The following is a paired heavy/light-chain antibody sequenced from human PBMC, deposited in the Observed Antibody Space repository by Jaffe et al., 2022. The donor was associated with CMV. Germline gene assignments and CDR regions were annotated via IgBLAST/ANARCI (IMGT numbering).Heavy chain of an antibody. CDR1: GGSISSSSYY. CDR3: ARPRVVTTTSHYFDY. J-gene: IGHJ4*02. V-gene: IGHV4-39*01. CDR2: IYHSGSI. Sequence: QLQLQESGPGLVKPSETLSLTCTVSGGSISSSSYYWGWIRQPPGKGLEWIGSIYHSGSIYYNPSLKSRVTISVDTSKNQFSLKLSSVTAADTAVYYCARPRVVTTTSHYFDYWGQGTLVTVSS. D-gene: IGHD2-21*02.
Light chain of an antibody. Sequence: QSVLTQPPSVSGAPGQRVTISCTGSSSNIGAGYDVHWYQHLPGTAPKLLIFGNNNRPSGVPERFSGSKSGTSASLAITGLQAEDEADYYCQSYDSSLSGSVFGGGTKLTVL. CDR1: SSNIGAGYD. J-gene: IGLJ2*01. CDR2: GNN. CDR3: QSYDSSLSGSV. V-gene: IGLV1-40*01.